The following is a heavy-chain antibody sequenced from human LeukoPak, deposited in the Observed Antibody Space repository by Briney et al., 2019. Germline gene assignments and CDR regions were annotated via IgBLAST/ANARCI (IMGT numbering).Heavy chain of an antibody. CDR3: ATAGSSPSLGDFDY. J-gene: IGHJ4*02. D-gene: IGHD6-6*01. CDR1: GYTLTELS. V-gene: IGHV1-24*01. Sequence: GASVKVSCKVSGYTLTELSMHWVRQAPGKGLEWMGGFDPEDGETIYAQKFQGRVTMTEGTSTDTAYMELSSLRSEDTAVYYCATAGSSPSLGDFDYWGQGTLVTVSS. CDR2: FDPEDGET.